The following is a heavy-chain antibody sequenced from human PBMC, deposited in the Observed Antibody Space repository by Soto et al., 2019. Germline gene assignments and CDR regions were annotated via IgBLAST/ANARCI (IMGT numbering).Heavy chain of an antibody. Sequence: PGESLRLSCAASGFTFSSYAMSWVRQAPGKGLEWVSAISGSGGSTYYADSVKGRFTISRDNSKNTLYLQMNSLRAEDTAVYYCAKDQPLYYYGSGSDYWGQGTLVTVSS. CDR3: AKDQPLYYYGSGSDY. CDR2: ISGSGGST. J-gene: IGHJ4*02. D-gene: IGHD3-10*01. CDR1: GFTFSSYA. V-gene: IGHV3-23*01.